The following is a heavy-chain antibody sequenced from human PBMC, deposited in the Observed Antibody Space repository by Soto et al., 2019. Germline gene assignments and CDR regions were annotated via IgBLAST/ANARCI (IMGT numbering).Heavy chain of an antibody. CDR3: ARDRSRLAMIVGVPFDP. CDR2: ISAYNGNT. V-gene: IGHV1-18*01. CDR1: GYTLTSYG. Sequence: QVQLVQSGAEVKKPGASVKVSCKASGYTLTSYGISWVRQAPGQGLEWMGWISAYNGNTKYAQKLQGRVTMTTDTSTITAYMELSSVRSDGTAVYCCARDRSRLAMIVGVPFDPWGQGTLVPVSS. J-gene: IGHJ5*02. D-gene: IGHD3-22*01.